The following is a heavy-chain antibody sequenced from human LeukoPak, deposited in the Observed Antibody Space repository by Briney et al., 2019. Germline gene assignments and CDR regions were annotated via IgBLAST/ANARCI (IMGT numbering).Heavy chain of an antibody. Sequence: GGSLRLSCAASGFTFSSYAMSWVRQAPGKGLEWVAVISYDGSNKYYADSVRGRFTISRDNSKNTLYLQMNSLRAEDTAVYYCARGPDIVVVPAAMSDYYYYYGMDVWGKGTTVTVSS. D-gene: IGHD2-2*01. CDR2: ISYDGSNK. V-gene: IGHV3-30*04. CDR1: GFTFSSYA. J-gene: IGHJ6*04. CDR3: ARGPDIVVVPAAMSDYYYYYGMDV.